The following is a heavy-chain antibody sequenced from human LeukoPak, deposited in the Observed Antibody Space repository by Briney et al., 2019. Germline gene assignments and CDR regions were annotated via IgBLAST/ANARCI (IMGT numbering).Heavy chain of an antibody. D-gene: IGHD2-2*01. CDR3: ARAYCSSTSCPVDY. Sequence: PSQTLSLTCTVSGGSISSGDYYWSWIRQPPGKGLEWIGYIYYSGSTYYNPSLKSRVTISVDRSKNQFSLKLSSVTAADTAVYYCARAYCSSTSCPVDYWGQGTLVTVSS. V-gene: IGHV4-30-4*08. J-gene: IGHJ4*02. CDR2: IYYSGST. CDR1: GGSISSGDYY.